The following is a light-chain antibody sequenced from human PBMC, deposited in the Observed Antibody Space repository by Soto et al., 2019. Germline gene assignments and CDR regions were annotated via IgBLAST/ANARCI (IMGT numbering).Light chain of an antibody. CDR1: SGSIASSY. Sequence: NFMLTQPHSVSESPGKTVTISCTRSSGSIASSYVQWYQQRPGSSPTTVIYEDNQRPSGVPDRFSGSIDSSSNSAALTISGLTTEDEADYYCQSYDNSNSWVFGGGTKLTVL. J-gene: IGLJ3*02. V-gene: IGLV6-57*01. CDR2: EDN. CDR3: QSYDNSNSWV.